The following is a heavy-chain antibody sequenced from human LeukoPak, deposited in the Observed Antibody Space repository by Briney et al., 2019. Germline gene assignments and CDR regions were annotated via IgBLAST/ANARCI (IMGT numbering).Heavy chain of an antibody. V-gene: IGHV1-18*01. J-gene: IGHJ6*03. Sequence: GASVKVSCKASGYTFTSYGISWVRQAPGQGLEWMGWISAYNGNTNYAQKLQGRVTMTTDTSTSTAYMGLRSLRSDDTAVYYCARVRRIRTLSSPWAYYYYYMDVWGKGTTVTVSS. CDR1: GYTFTSYG. CDR3: ARVRRIRTLSSPWAYYYYYMDV. D-gene: IGHD6-6*01. CDR2: ISAYNGNT.